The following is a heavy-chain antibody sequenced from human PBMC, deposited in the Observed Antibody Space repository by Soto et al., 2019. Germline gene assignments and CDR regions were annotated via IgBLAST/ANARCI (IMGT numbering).Heavy chain of an antibody. CDR2: ISAYNGNT. CDR3: ARIGRNCSSTSCYSWFDP. V-gene: IGHV1-18*04. CDR1: GYTFTSYG. J-gene: IGHJ5*02. D-gene: IGHD2-2*02. Sequence: ASVKVSCKASGYTFTSYGISWVRQAPGQGLEWMGWISAYNGNTNYAQKLQGRVTMTTDTSTSTAYMELRSLRSDDTAVYYCARIGRNCSSTSCYSWFDPWSQGTLATVSS.